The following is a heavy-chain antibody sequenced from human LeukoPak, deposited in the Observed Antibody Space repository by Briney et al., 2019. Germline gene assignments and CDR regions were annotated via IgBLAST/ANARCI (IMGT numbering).Heavy chain of an antibody. CDR1: GFTFSIYA. V-gene: IGHV3-23*01. CDR3: AKEADYSNAAPEWGFDS. J-gene: IGHJ4*02. Sequence: GGSLRLSCAASGFTFSIYAMSWVRQAPGKALEWVSGISGSSSHTADADSVRGRFTIPRDNPKNTLYLHMNSLRAEDTALYCCAKEADYSNAAPEWGFDSWGQGTMVTVSS. D-gene: IGHD3-3*01. CDR2: ISGSSSHT.